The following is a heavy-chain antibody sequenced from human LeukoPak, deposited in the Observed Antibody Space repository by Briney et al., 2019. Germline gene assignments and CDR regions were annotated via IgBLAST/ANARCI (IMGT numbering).Heavy chain of an antibody. CDR3: ARSATMVRGVITRYYYMDV. D-gene: IGHD3-10*01. J-gene: IGHJ6*03. CDR1: GGSFSGYY. Sequence: SETLSLTCAVYGGSFSGYYWSWIRQPPGKGLEWIGEINHSGSTNYNPSLKSRVTISVDTSKNQFSLKLSSVTAADTAVYYCARSATMVRGVITRYYYMDVWAKGPRSPSP. V-gene: IGHV4-34*01. CDR2: INHSGST.